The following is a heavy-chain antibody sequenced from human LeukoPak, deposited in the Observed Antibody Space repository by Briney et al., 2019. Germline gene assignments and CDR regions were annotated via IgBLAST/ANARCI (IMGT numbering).Heavy chain of an antibody. D-gene: IGHD6-19*01. CDR3: ARKVAGLSYFDN. V-gene: IGHV4-28*01. Sequence: SDTLSLTCAVSDYAISSNNWWGWVRQPPGQGLEWIGYIYYTGSTYYNPSLKSRVTMSVDTSKSHFSLKLTSVTAGDTAVYYCARKVAGLSYFDNWGQGTLVTVSS. CDR1: DYAISSNNW. CDR2: IYYTGST. J-gene: IGHJ4*02.